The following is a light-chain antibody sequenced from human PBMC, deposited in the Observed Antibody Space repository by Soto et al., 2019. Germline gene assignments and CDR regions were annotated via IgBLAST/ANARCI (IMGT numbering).Light chain of an antibody. CDR2: DNY. CDR1: SSNIGNNY. Sequence: QSVLTQPPSVSAAPGQRVTISCSGGSSNIGNNYVSWYQQLPGTAPKLLIYDNYKRPSGIPDRFSGSKSGTSATLGITGLQTGDEADYYCGTWDSSMSDVVFGGGTKLTVL. CDR3: GTWDSSMSDVV. V-gene: IGLV1-51*02. J-gene: IGLJ2*01.